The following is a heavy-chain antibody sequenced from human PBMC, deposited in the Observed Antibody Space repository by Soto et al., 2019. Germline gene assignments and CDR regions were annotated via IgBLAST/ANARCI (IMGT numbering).Heavy chain of an antibody. CDR2: TYYRSKWYN. V-gene: IGHV6-1*01. Sequence: SPTLSLTCAISGDSVSSNSAAWNWIRQSPSRGLEWLGRTYYRSKWYNDYAVSVKSRITINPDTSKNQFSLQLNSVTPEDTAVYYCARGITGPPKPYYYYYYYMDVWGKGTTVTVSS. J-gene: IGHJ6*03. CDR3: ARGITGPPKPYYYYYYYMDV. D-gene: IGHD1-20*01. CDR1: GDSVSSNSAA.